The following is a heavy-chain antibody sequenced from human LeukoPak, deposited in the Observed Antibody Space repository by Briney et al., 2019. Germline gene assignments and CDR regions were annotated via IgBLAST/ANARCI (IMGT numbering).Heavy chain of an antibody. CDR3: ARDRITGTSPLGY. CDR1: GFTLSRYN. CDR2: ISSRSSYI. V-gene: IGHV3-21*01. Sequence: GGPLRLSCAASGFTLSRYNINWLPEAPGKALEGVSSISSRSSYISYADSVKGRFTISRDNAKNSLYLQMNSLRAEDTAVHYCARDRITGTSPLGYWGQGTLVTVSS. J-gene: IGHJ4*02. D-gene: IGHD1-7*01.